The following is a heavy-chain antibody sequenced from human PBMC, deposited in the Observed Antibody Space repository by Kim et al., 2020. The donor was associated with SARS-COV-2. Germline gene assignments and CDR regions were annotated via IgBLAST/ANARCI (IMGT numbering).Heavy chain of an antibody. V-gene: IGHV1-24*01. CDR3: ATTPRGGYYDSSGYVDY. J-gene: IGHJ4*02. CDR1: GYTLTELS. Sequence: ASVKVSCKVSGYTLTELSMHWVRQAPGKGLEWMGGFDPEDGETIYAQKFQGRVTMTEDTSTDTAYMELSSLRSEDTAVYYCATTPRGGYYDSSGYVDYWGQGTLVTVSS. D-gene: IGHD3-22*01. CDR2: FDPEDGET.